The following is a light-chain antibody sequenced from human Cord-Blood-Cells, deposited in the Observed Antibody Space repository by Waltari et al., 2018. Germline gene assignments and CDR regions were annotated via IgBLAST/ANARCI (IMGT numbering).Light chain of an antibody. J-gene: IGKJ3*01. Sequence: DIVMTQPADSLAVSLGERATINCQPSQSVLYSSNNKNYLAWYQQKPGQPPKLLIYWASTRESGVPDRFSGSGSGTDFTLTISSLQAEDVAVYYCQQYYSTPRTFGPGTKVDIK. CDR1: QSVLYSSNNKNY. CDR3: QQYYSTPRT. V-gene: IGKV4-1*01. CDR2: WAS.